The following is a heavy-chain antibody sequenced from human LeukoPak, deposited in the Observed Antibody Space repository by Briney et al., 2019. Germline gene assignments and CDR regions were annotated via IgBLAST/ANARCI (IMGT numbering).Heavy chain of an antibody. J-gene: IGHJ4*02. CDR3: ARDDTAVAGTELDY. D-gene: IGHD6-19*01. CDR1: GFTFSDFW. Sequence: GGSLRLSCAASGFTFSDFWMHWVRQAPGKGLEWVSYISSSSSTIYYTDSVQGRFTISRDNAKSSLYLQMNSLRAEDTAVYYCARDDTAVAGTELDYWGQGTLVTVSS. V-gene: IGHV3-48*04. CDR2: ISSSSSTI.